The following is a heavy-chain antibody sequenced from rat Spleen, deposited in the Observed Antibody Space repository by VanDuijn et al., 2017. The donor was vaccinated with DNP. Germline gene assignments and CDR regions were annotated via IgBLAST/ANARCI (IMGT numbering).Heavy chain of an antibody. Sequence: EVRLVESGGGLVQPGRSLKLSCAASGFTFSDYNMAWVRQAPGKGLEWVASINTDGGSTYYPDSVKGRFTISRDNAENTLSLQMNSLRSEDTATYYCARGNYPGINTFDYWGQGVMVTVSS. J-gene: IGHJ2*01. CDR2: INTDGGST. D-gene: IGHD1-4*01. V-gene: IGHV5-22*01. CDR3: ARGNYPGINTFDY. CDR1: GFTFSDYN.